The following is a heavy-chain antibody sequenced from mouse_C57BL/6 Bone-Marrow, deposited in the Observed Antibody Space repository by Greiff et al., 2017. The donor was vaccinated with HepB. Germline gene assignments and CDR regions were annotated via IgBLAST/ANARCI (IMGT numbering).Heavy chain of an antibody. V-gene: IGHV3-8*01. CDR2: ISYSGST. Sequence: DVKLQESGPGLAKPSQTLSLTCSVTGYSITSDYWNWIRKFPGNKLEYMGYISYSGSTYYNPSLKSRISITRDTSKNQYYLQLNSVTTEDTATYNCARKGDYDGPLFAYWGQGTLVTVSA. CDR1: GYSITSDY. CDR3: ARKGDYDGPLFAY. D-gene: IGHD2-4*01. J-gene: IGHJ3*01.